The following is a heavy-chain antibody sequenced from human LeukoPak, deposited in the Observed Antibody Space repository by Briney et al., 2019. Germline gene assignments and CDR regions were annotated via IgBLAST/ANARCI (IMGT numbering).Heavy chain of an antibody. CDR1: GFKFDDYA. D-gene: IGHD3-10*01. Sequence: ETGGSLRLSCAASGFKFDDYAMHWVRLRPGKGLEWVSGISWNNGFIEYVDSVKGRFTISRDNAKNSLYLQMDRLRTDDMRLYYCVKDSKLRGLLSGSFDSWGQGTLVTVSS. CDR3: VKDSKLRGLLSGSFDS. V-gene: IGHV3-9*03. J-gene: IGHJ4*02. CDR2: ISWNNGFI.